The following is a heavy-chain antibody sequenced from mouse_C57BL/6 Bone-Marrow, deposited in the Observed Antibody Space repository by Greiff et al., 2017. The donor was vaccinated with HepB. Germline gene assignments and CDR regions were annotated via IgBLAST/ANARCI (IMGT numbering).Heavy chain of an antibody. D-gene: IGHD2-5*01. J-gene: IGHJ3*01. V-gene: IGHV2-2*01. CDR2: IWSGGST. CDR3: ARNHYSNVAWFAY. CDR1: GFSLTSYG. Sequence: VKLQESGPGLVQPSQSLSITCTVSGFSLTSYGVHWVRQSPGKGLEWLGVIWSGGSTDDNAAFISRLSISKDNSKSQVFFKMNSLQADDTAIYYCARNHYSNVAWFAYWGQGTLVTVSA.